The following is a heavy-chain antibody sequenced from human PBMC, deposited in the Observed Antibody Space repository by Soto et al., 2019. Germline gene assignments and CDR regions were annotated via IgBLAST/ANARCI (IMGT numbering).Heavy chain of an antibody. CDR3: ARAPGYYDSSGDWFDP. Sequence: SETLSLTCTVSGGSISSGDDYWSWIRQPPGKGLEWIGYIYYSGSTYYNPSLKSRVTISVDTSKNQFSLKLSSVTAADTAVYYCARAPGYYDSSGDWFDPWGQGTLVTVSS. D-gene: IGHD3-22*01. V-gene: IGHV4-30-4*01. CDR1: GGSISSGDDY. J-gene: IGHJ5*02. CDR2: IYYSGST.